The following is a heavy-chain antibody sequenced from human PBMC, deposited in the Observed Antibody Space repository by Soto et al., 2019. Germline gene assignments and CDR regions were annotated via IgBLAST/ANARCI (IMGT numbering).Heavy chain of an antibody. J-gene: IGHJ4*02. CDR3: ARSPGVFDY. CDR1: GGTFSSLA. CDR2: LVPGFGTA. Sequence: ASVKVSCKASGGTFSSLAISWVRQAPGQGLEWMGGLVPGFGTANYAQKFQGRVTITADTSTSTSYMELGSLRSEDTAVYYCARSPGVFDYWGQGTLVTVSS. D-gene: IGHD3-10*01. V-gene: IGHV1-69*06.